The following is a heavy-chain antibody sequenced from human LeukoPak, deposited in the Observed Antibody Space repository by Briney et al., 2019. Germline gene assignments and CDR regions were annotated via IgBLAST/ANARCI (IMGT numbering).Heavy chain of an antibody. CDR2: ISGSGGST. V-gene: IGHV3-23*01. Sequence: PGGSLRLSCAASGFTFSTYAMSWVRQTPEKGLEWVSAISGSGGSTYYADSVKGRFTISRDNSKNTLYLQMNSLRAEDTAVYYCARNQDHGVYNSVGAFDIWGQGTMVTVSS. D-gene: IGHD4-17*01. CDR3: ARNQDHGVYNSVGAFDI. J-gene: IGHJ3*02. CDR1: GFTFSTYA.